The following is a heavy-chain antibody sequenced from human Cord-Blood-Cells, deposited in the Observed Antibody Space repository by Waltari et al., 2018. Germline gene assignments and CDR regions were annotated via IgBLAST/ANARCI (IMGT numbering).Heavy chain of an antibody. D-gene: IGHD3-16*01. CDR1: GGTVRSYA. CDR2: IIPILCIA. Sequence: QVQLVQSGAEVKKPGSSVKGSCKASGGTVRSYAICWVRQAPGQVLEWMVMIIPILCIANYAQKFQGRVTITADKSTSTAYMELSSLRSEDTSVYYCAGEAGGYWGQGTLVTVSS. CDR3: AGEAGGY. V-gene: IGHV1-69*09. J-gene: IGHJ4*02.